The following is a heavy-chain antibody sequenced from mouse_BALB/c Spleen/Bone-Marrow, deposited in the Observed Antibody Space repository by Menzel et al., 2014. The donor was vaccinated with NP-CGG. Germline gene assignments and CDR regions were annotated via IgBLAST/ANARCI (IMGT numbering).Heavy chain of an antibody. D-gene: IGHD1-1*01. J-gene: IGHJ4*01. CDR2: IKPDSRTI. V-gene: IGHV4-1*02. CDR3: ARLGYYGAMAY. CDR1: RFDFSRYW. Sequence: EVHLVESGGGLVQPGGSLKLSCAASRFDFSRYWMTWVRQAPGKGLEWIGEIKPDSRTINYSPSLKEKFIISRDNAKSTLYLQMSKVRSEDTALYYCARLGYYGAMAYWGQGTSGTVSS.